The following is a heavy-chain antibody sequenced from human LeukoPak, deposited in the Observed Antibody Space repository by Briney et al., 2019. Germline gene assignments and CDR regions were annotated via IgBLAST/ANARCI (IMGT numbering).Heavy chain of an antibody. CDR2: ISGSGGST. CDR3: AKDRDNWNYVLDY. D-gene: IGHD1-7*01. CDR1: RFTFSSYA. Sequence: GGSLRLSCAASRFTFSSYAMSWVRQAPGKGLEWVSAISGSGGSTYYADSVKGRFTISRDNSKNTLYLQMNSLRAEDTAVYYCAKDRDNWNYVLDYWGQGTLVTVSS. V-gene: IGHV3-23*01. J-gene: IGHJ4*02.